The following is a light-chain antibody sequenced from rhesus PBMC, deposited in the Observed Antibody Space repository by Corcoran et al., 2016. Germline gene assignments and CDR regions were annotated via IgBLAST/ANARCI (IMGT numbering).Light chain of an antibody. CDR3: LQGYSTPFT. J-gene: IGKJ4*01. V-gene: IGKV1-36*02. Sequence: DIQTTQSPSSLSASVGVRLTIPFRASQVISDFSSWIQQKPEKAPNRLFYSTSPLESGVPSRFCCLGSGTEFTLTISRLQPEDFAAYYCLQGYSTPFTFGGGTKVE. CDR1: QVISDF. CDR2: STS.